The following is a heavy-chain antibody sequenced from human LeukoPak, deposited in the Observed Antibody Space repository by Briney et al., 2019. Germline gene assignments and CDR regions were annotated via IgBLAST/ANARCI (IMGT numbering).Heavy chain of an antibody. CDR3: ARCGSGVENWFDP. D-gene: IGHD6-25*01. CDR1: GGTFSSYA. V-gene: IGHV1-69*13. Sequence: SVKVSCKASGGTFSSYAISWVRQAPGQGLEWMGGIIPIFGTANYAQKFQGRVTITADGSTSTAYMELSSLRSEGTAVYYCARCGSGVENWFDPWGQGTLVTVSS. CDR2: IIPIFGTA. J-gene: IGHJ5*02.